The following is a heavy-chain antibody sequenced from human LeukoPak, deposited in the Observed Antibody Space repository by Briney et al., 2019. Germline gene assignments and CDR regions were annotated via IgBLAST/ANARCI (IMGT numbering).Heavy chain of an antibody. D-gene: IGHD6-13*01. V-gene: IGHV3-23*01. CDR3: AYSSTWTDFDY. CDR1: GFTFSSYA. Sequence: GGSLRLSCAASGFTFSSYAMSWVRQAPGKGLEWVSAISASGGSTYYADSVKGRFTISRDNSKNTLYLQMNSLRADDTAVYYCAYSSTWTDFDYWGQGTLVTVSS. CDR2: ISASGGST. J-gene: IGHJ4*02.